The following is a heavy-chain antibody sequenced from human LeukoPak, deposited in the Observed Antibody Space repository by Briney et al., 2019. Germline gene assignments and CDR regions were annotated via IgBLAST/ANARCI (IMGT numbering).Heavy chain of an antibody. CDR1: GFTFSSYG. V-gene: IGHV3-48*01. Sequence: GRSLRLSCAASGFTFSSYGMHWVRQAPGKGLEWVSYISSSSSTIYYADSVKGRFTISRDNAKNSLYLQMNSLRAEDTAVYYCARDRYSRSWDNWFDPWGQGTLVTVSS. CDR2: ISSSSSTI. J-gene: IGHJ5*02. CDR3: ARDRYSRSWDNWFDP. D-gene: IGHD6-13*01.